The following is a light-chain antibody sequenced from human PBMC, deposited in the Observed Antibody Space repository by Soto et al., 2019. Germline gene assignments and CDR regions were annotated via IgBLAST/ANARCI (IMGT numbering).Light chain of an antibody. Sequence: DIQMTQSPSTLSASVGDRVTITCRASQSISSWLDWYQQKPGKAPKLLIYDASSLESGVPSRFSGSGSGTEFTLNIISLKPDDFATYYCQQYNSYSSWTFGQGTKVEIK. CDR2: DAS. CDR1: QSISSW. V-gene: IGKV1-5*01. CDR3: QQYNSYSSWT. J-gene: IGKJ1*01.